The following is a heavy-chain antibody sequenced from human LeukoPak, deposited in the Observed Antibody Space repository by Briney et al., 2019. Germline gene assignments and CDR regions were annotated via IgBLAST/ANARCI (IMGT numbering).Heavy chain of an antibody. CDR3: AKGNGYNYIKYFDY. Sequence: PGGSLRLSCAASGFTFSTYAMGWVRLAPGKGLEWVSGVSGSGDTTYYADSVKGRFTISRDNSKNTLFLQMKGLRAEDTARYYCAKGNGYNYIKYFDYWGQGTLVTVSS. CDR2: VSGSGDTT. D-gene: IGHD5-24*01. CDR1: GFTFSTYA. V-gene: IGHV3-23*01. J-gene: IGHJ4*02.